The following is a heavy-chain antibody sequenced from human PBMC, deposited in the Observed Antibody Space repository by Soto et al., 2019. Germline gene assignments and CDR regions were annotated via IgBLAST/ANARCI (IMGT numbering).Heavy chain of an antibody. CDR1: GFTFSSYG. D-gene: IGHD6-19*01. CDR2: ISYDGSNK. V-gene: IGHV3-30*18. Sequence: GGSLRLSCAASGFTFSSYGMHWVRQAPGKGLEWVAVISYDGSNKYYADSVKGRFTISRDNSKNTLYLQMNSLRAEDTAVYYCAKDEFMVAGPLPYNWFDPWGQGTLVTVSS. J-gene: IGHJ5*02. CDR3: AKDEFMVAGPLPYNWFDP.